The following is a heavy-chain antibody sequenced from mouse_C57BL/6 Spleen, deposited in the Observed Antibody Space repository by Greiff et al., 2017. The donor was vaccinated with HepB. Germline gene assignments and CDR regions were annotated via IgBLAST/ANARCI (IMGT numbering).Heavy chain of an antibody. Sequence: VQLQQSGPELVKPGASVKISCKASGYSFTDYNMNWVKQSNGKSLEWIGVINPNYGTTSYNQKFKGKATLTVDQSSSTAYMQLNSLTSADSAVYDCARGDYYHLYYFDYWGQGTTLTVSS. CDR1: GYSFTDYN. V-gene: IGHV1-39*01. CDR3: ARGDYYHLYYFDY. D-gene: IGHD1-1*01. CDR2: INPNYGTT. J-gene: IGHJ2*01.